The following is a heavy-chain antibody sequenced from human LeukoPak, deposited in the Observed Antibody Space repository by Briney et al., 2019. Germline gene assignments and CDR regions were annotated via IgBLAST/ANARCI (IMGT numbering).Heavy chain of an antibody. Sequence: GGSLRLSCAASGFTVNNNRMGWVRQAPGKGLVWVSRIDNAGSITTYADSVKGRFTFSRDNAENTLYLQMNSLRVEDTAVYYCVRSAFHAGSGNYYDYWGQGTLVTVSS. D-gene: IGHD3-22*01. CDR2: IDNAGSIT. CDR3: VRSAFHAGSGNYYDY. V-gene: IGHV3-74*03. J-gene: IGHJ4*02. CDR1: GFTVNNNR.